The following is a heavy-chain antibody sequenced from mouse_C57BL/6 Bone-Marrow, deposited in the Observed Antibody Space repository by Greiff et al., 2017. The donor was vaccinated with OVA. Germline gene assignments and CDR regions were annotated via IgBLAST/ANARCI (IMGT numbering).Heavy chain of an antibody. CDR1: GFTFSDYG. V-gene: IGHV5-15*01. D-gene: IGHD1-1*01. Sequence: DVMLVESGGGLVQPGGSLKLSCAASGFTFSDYGMAWVRQAPRKGPEWVAFISNLAYSIYYADTVTGRFTISRENAKNTLYLEMSSLRSEDTAMYYCARHEILRTYWYIDVWGTGTTVTVSS. CDR2: ISNLAYSI. CDR3: ARHEILRTYWYIDV. J-gene: IGHJ1*03.